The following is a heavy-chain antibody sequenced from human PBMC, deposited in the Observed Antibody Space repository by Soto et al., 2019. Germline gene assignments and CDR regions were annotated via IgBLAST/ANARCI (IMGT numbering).Heavy chain of an antibody. CDR3: AREPDKLTGVGGMDV. Sequence: EVQLVESGGGLVQPGGSLRLSCAASGFTFSSYWMHWVRQAPGKGLVWVSRINSDGSSTSYADSVKGRFTISRDNAKNTLYLQMNSLRAEDTAVYYCAREPDKLTGVGGMDVWGQGTTVTVSS. J-gene: IGHJ6*02. D-gene: IGHD7-27*01. CDR1: GFTFSSYW. CDR2: INSDGSST. V-gene: IGHV3-74*01.